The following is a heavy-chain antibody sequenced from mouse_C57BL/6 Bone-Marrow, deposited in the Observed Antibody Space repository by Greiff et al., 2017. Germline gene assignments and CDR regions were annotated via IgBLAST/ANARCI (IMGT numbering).Heavy chain of an antibody. D-gene: IGHD3-3*01. CDR1: GYTFTSYW. CDR3: ARSILGRRFAY. CDR2: IYPSDSET. V-gene: IGHV1-61*01. Sequence: QVQLQQPGAELVRPGSSVKLSCKASGYTFTSYWMDWVKQRPGQGLEWIGNIYPSDSETHYNQKFKDKATLTVDKSSSTAYMQLSSLTSEDSAVYYCARSILGRRFAYWGQGTLVTVSA. J-gene: IGHJ3*01.